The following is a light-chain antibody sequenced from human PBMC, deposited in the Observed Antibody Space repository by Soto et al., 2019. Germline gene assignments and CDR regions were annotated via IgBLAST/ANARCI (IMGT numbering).Light chain of an antibody. CDR2: AVS. Sequence: DVQMTQSPSSLSVSVGHRVTITCRASQVISNYLAWYQQKPGKPPQLLIYAVSTLQSGVPSRFSGSASGTEFTLTISSLQPEDVATYYCQKYNSAPLTFGQGTRLE. CDR1: QVISNY. CDR3: QKYNSAPLT. J-gene: IGKJ5*01. V-gene: IGKV1-27*01.